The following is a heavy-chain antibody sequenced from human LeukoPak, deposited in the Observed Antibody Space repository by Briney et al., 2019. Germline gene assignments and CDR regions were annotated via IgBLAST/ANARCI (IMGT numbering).Heavy chain of an antibody. CDR1: GFTFSSYG. V-gene: IGHV3-30*18. Sequence: GGSLRLSCAASGFTFSSYGMHWVRQAPGKGLEWVAVIPYDGSNKYYADSVKGRFTISRDNSKNTLYLQMNSLRAEDTAVYYCAKDPYCSSTSCAIDNYYGMDVWGKGTTVTVSS. CDR2: IPYDGSNK. CDR3: AKDPYCSSTSCAIDNYYGMDV. D-gene: IGHD2-2*01. J-gene: IGHJ6*04.